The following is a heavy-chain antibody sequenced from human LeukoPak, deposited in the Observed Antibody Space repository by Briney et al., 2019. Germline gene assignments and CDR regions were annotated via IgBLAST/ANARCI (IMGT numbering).Heavy chain of an antibody. D-gene: IGHD1-1*01. CDR2: ISYDGSRK. J-gene: IGHJ3*02. Sequence: GGSLRLSCRASRFSFSDYDVHWVRQAPGKGLEWVAMISYDGSRKHYGDSVKGRFTISRDNSESTLFLQMNSLRTDDTSVYFCAKYAYNWNAPDGFDMWGQGTMVIVSS. CDR1: RFSFSDYD. V-gene: IGHV3-30*18. CDR3: AKYAYNWNAPDGFDM.